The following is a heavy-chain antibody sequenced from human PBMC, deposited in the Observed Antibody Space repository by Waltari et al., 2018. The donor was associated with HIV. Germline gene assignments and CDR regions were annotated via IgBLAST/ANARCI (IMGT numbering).Heavy chain of an antibody. CDR2: VWHDCSQT. CDR3: AKSRSWVETWDF. Sequence: QVYLVESGGGVVQPGGSLRLSCVGSEFTFKAYGMHWVRQEQGKGLELVAVVWHDCSQTYDGDSVRGRFVVSRDNGKNTVLLQMNSLREEDTGRYYCAKSRSWVETWDFWGLGTLVIVSS. CDR1: EFTFKAYG. V-gene: IGHV3-33*06. J-gene: IGHJ3*01. D-gene: IGHD1-1*01.